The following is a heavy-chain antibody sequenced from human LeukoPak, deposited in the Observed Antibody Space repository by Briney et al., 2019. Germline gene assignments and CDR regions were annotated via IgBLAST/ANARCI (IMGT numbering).Heavy chain of an antibody. D-gene: IGHD3-3*01. V-gene: IGHV4-39*01. Sequence: SSETLSLTSTVSGGSISTSSYYWRWIRQPPGKGLECIANIYYSGSAYSNPSLKSLVTISVDTSKNKFFLKLYSVSAADSAVSYCARHSRRLRFFDLWGQGTLVSVSS. CDR1: GGSISTSSYY. CDR3: ARHSRRLRFFDL. J-gene: IGHJ4*02. CDR2: IYYSGSA.